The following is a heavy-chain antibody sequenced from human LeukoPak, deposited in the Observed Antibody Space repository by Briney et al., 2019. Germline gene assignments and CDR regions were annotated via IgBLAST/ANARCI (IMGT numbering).Heavy chain of an antibody. V-gene: IGHV3-23*01. CDR1: GFTFSSYA. CDR2: ISGSGGST. D-gene: IGHD2-2*01. J-gene: IGHJ4*02. CDR3: AKDGLVQYQLLSLGYPDY. Sequence: PGGSLRLSCAASGFTFSSYAMSWVRQAPGKGLEWVSAISGSGGSTYYADSVKGRFTISRDNSKNTLYLQMNSLRAEDTAVYYCAKDGLVQYQLLSLGYPDYRGQGTLVTVSS.